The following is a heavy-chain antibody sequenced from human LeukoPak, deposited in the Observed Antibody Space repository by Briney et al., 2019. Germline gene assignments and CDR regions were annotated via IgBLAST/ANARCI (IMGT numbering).Heavy chain of an antibody. J-gene: IGHJ4*02. CDR3: AGGGYYCSGGSCYDY. V-gene: IGHV1-18*01. CDR1: GYTFTSYG. CDR2: ISAYNGNT. Sequence: ASVKVSCKASGYTFTSYGISWVRQAPGQGLEWMGWISAYNGNTNYAQKLQGRVTMTTDKSTSTAYMELSSLRSEDTAVNYCAGGGYYCSGGSCYDYWGQGTLVTVSS. D-gene: IGHD2-15*01.